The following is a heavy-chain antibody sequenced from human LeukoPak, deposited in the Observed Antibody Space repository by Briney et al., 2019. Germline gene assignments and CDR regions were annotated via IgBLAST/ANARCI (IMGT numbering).Heavy chain of an antibody. V-gene: IGHV3-21*01. J-gene: IGHJ4*02. D-gene: IGHD5-18*01. Sequence: GGSLRLSCAASGFTFGGYYMNWVRQAPGKGLEWVSSIGSASSYIYYADSVKGRFTISRDNAKNSLYLQMSSLRAEDTAVYYCARWASNSHDCWGQATLVTVSS. CDR3: ARWASNSHDC. CDR2: IGSASSYI. CDR1: GFTFGGYY.